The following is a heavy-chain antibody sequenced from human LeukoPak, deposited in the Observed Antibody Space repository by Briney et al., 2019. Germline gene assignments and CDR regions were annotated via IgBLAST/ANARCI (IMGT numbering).Heavy chain of an antibody. D-gene: IGHD3-22*01. V-gene: IGHV1-69*04. Sequence: ASVKVSCKASGGTFSSYAISWVRQAPGQGLEWMGRIIPILGIANYAQKFQGRVTITADKSTSTAYMELSSLRSEDTAVYYCATPNGTYDSSGYYEYFQHWGQGTLVTVSS. CDR2: IIPILGIA. J-gene: IGHJ1*01. CDR3: ATPNGTYDSSGYYEYFQH. CDR1: GGTFSSYA.